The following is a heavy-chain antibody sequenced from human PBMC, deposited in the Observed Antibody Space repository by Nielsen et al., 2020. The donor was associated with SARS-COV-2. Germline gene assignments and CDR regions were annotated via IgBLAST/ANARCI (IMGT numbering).Heavy chain of an antibody. D-gene: IGHD1-26*01. CDR3: ARGGTYPFDY. Sequence: SQTLSLTCGVYDESFSTYYWTWIRRSPGKGLEWIGEINHSGSTHYNPSLNSRVTISLDTSKNQFSLTLTSVTAADTAKYYCARGGTYPFDYWGQGILVTVSS. CDR1: DESFSTYY. CDR2: INHSGST. J-gene: IGHJ4*02. V-gene: IGHV4-34*01.